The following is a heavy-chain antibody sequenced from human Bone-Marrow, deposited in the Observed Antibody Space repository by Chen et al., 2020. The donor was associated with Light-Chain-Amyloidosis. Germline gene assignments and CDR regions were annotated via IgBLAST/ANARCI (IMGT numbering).Heavy chain of an antibody. J-gene: IGHJ4*02. D-gene: IGHD3-10*01. CDR1: GFNFSSFC. CDR2: VGGSTVST. CDR3: TRKGGYFDF. V-gene: IGHV3-23*04. Sequence: EVQLVESGGGLVQPGGSLRLFCATSGFNFSSFCMSWVRQAPGKGLEVVSTVGGSTVSTYYAGAVKGRFIISRDNSKSTLYLQMNSLRSGDTAVYFCTRKGGYFDFWGQGSLVTVSS.